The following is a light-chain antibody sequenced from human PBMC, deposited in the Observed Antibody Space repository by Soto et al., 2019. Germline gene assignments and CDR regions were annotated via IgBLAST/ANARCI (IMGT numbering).Light chain of an antibody. CDR2: KAS. CDR3: QQLHSYPIT. V-gene: IGKV1-5*03. Sequence: DIQMSQSPSTLSGSVGDRVTITCRASQTISSWLAWYQQKPGKAPKLLIYKASTLQSGVPSRFRGSESGAVFTLTISSLQPEDFATYYCQQLHSYPITFGQGTLLEVK. CDR1: QTISSW. J-gene: IGKJ5*01.